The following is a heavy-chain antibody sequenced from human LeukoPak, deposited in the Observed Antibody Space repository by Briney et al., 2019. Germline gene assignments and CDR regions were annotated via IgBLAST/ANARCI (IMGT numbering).Heavy chain of an antibody. CDR2: INHSGST. J-gene: IGHJ5*02. CDR3: ARDRRRNYYYAGRENWFDP. V-gene: IGHV4-34*01. CDR1: GGSFSGYY. Sequence: PSETLSLTCAVYGGSFSGYYWSWIRQPPGKGLEWIGEINHSGSTNYNPSLKSRVTISVDTSKNQFSLKLSSVTAADTAVYYCARDRRRNYYYAGRENWFDPWGQGTLVTVSS. D-gene: IGHD3-10*01.